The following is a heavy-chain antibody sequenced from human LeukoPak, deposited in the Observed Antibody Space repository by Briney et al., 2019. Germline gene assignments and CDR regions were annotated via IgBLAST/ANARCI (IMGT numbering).Heavy chain of an antibody. Sequence: PSETLSLTCTVSGGSISSGSYYWSWIRQPAGKGLEWIGRIYTSGSTNYNPSLKSRVTISVDTSKNQFSLKLSSVTAADTAVYYCARDSGGYCSSTGCYDYWGQGTLVTVSS. CDR3: ARDSGGYCSSTGCYDY. CDR2: IYTSGST. V-gene: IGHV4-61*02. J-gene: IGHJ4*02. D-gene: IGHD2-2*01. CDR1: GGSISSGSYY.